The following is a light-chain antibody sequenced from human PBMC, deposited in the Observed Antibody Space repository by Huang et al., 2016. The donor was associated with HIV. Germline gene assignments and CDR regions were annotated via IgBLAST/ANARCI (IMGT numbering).Light chain of an antibody. CDR1: QRVGGS. Sequence: EIVLTQSPATLSVSPGERATLSCRASQRVGGSLAWYQQKPGQGPRLLSYGASTRATGVPARVSGSGSGTEFTLTISSLQSEDFAVYYCQQYNNFYTFGPGTRVDIK. CDR3: QQYNNFYT. V-gene: IGKV3-15*01. J-gene: IGKJ3*01. CDR2: GAS.